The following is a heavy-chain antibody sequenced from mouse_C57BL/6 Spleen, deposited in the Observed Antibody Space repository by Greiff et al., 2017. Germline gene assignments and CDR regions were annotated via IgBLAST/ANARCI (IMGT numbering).Heavy chain of an antibody. J-gene: IGHJ4*01. CDR1: GYAFSSSW. Sequence: VQLQESGPELVKPGASVKISCKASGYAFSSSWMNWVKQRPGKGLEWIGRIYPGDGDTNYNGKFKGKATLTADKSSSTAYMQLSSLTSEDSAVYCCGGDGYFYAMDYWGQGTSVTVSS. D-gene: IGHD2-3*01. V-gene: IGHV1-82*01. CDR2: IYPGDGDT. CDR3: GGDGYFYAMDY.